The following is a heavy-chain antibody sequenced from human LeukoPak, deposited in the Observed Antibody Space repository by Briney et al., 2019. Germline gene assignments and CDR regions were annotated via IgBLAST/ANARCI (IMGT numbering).Heavy chain of an antibody. D-gene: IGHD5-12*01. V-gene: IGHV3-66*01. CDR3: ASARPKGRGYDDC. J-gene: IGHJ4*02. CDR1: GFSVSSYY. CDR2: IYSGGSI. Sequence: GGSLRLSCAASGFSVSSYYMHWVRQAPGKGLEWVSVIYSGGSIYYADSVKGRFIISRDNSKNTLDLQLNSLRAEDTAVYYCASARPKGRGYDDCWGQGTLVTVSS.